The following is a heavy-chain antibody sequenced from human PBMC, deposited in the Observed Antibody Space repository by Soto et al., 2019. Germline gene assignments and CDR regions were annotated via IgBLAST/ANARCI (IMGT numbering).Heavy chain of an antibody. CDR2: IRSKAYGGTT. V-gene: IGHV3-49*04. Sequence: SLRLSCTASGFTFGDYAMSWVRQAPGKGLEWVGFIRSKAYGGTTEYAASVKGRFTISRDDSKSIAYLQMNSLKTEDTAVYYCTGEQLVEEDYYYYYYGMDVWGQGTTVTVSS. D-gene: IGHD6-6*01. CDR3: TGEQLVEEDYYYYYYGMDV. J-gene: IGHJ6*02. CDR1: GFTFGDYA.